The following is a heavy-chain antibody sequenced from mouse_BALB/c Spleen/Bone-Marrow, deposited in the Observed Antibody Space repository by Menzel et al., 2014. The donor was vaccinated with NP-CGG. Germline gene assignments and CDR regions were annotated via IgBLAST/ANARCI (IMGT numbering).Heavy chain of an antibody. J-gene: IGHJ1*01. CDR1: GFTFTDYY. Sequence: DVMLVESGGGLVQPGGSLRLSCATSGFTFTDYYMSWVRQPPGKALEWLGFIRNKAKGFTTEYSASVKGRYTISRDNSKSNLYLQMNSLRAEDSATYYCARDNNYGNYWYFDVWGAGTTVTVSS. V-gene: IGHV7-3*02. CDR3: ARDNNYGNYWYFDV. D-gene: IGHD2-1*01. CDR2: IRNKAKGFTT.